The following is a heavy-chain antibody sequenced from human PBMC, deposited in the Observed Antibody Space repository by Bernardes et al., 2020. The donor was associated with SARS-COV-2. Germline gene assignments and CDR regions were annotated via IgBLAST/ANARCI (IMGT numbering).Heavy chain of an antibody. V-gene: IGHV1-18*01. CDR2: ISAYNGNT. Sequence: ASVKVSCKASGYTFTSYGISWVRQAPGQGLEWMGWISAYNGNTNYAQKLQGRVTMTTDTSTSTAYMELRSLRSDDTAVYYCASSVGYQLPTPGAFDIWGQGTMVTVSS. CDR1: GYTFTSYG. D-gene: IGHD2-2*01. CDR3: ASSVGYQLPTPGAFDI. J-gene: IGHJ3*02.